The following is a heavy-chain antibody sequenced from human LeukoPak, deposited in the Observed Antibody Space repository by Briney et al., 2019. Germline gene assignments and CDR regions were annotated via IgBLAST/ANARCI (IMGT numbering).Heavy chain of an antibody. CDR1: GFTFSSYS. D-gene: IGHD4-17*01. Sequence: GGSLRLSCAASGFTFSSYSMNWVRQAPGKGLEWVSSISSSSSYIYYADSVKGRFTISRDNAKNSLYLQMNSLRAEDTAVYYCARDKYGDYVIDYWGQGALVTVSS. CDR2: ISSSSSYI. V-gene: IGHV3-21*01. J-gene: IGHJ4*02. CDR3: ARDKYGDYVIDY.